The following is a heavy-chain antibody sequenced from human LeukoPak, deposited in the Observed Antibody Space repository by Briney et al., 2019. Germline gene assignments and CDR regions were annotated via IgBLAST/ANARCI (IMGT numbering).Heavy chain of an antibody. Sequence: GGSLRLSCAASGFTFSDYYMSWIRQAPGKGLEWVSYISSSGSTIYYADSVKGRFTVSRDNSKNTLYLQMNSLRAEDTAVYYCAKDQETYYYGSGSYYGAYDYWGQGTLVTVSS. V-gene: IGHV3-11*04. CDR2: ISSSGSTI. D-gene: IGHD3-10*01. J-gene: IGHJ4*02. CDR1: GFTFSDYY. CDR3: AKDQETYYYGSGSYYGAYDY.